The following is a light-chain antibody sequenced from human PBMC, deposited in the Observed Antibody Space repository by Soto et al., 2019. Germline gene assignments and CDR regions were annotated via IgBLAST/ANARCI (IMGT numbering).Light chain of an antibody. V-gene: IGKV2-24*01. Sequence: DVVMTQTPLSSPVTLGQPASISCRSSQSLVYSDGNTYLSWLQQRPGQPPRLLIYQISHLFSGVPDRFSRSGARTDFKLKISRVEPEDVVLYFCVQFSHFPRTFGQGTKMEIK. CDR1: QSLVYSDGNTY. J-gene: IGKJ1*01. CDR2: QIS. CDR3: VQFSHFPRT.